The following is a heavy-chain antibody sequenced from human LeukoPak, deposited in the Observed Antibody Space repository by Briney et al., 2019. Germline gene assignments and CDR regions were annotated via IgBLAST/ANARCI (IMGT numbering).Heavy chain of an antibody. CDR3: ARGGRERYSSGWTDAFDI. CDR2: INPSGGST. V-gene: IGHV1-46*01. Sequence: ASVKVSCKASGYTFTSYYMHWVRQAPAQGLEWMGIINPSGGSTSYAQKFQGRVTMNRDTSTSTVYMELSSLSSEDTAVYYCARGGRERYSSGWTDAFDIWGQGTMVTVSS. J-gene: IGHJ3*02. D-gene: IGHD6-19*01. CDR1: GYTFTSYY.